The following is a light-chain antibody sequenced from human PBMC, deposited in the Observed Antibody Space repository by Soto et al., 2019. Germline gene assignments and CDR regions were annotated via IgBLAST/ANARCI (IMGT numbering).Light chain of an antibody. CDR3: QQRGDWPPIT. J-gene: IGKJ5*01. CDR1: QSVAYTY. CDR2: GAS. V-gene: IGKV3D-20*02. Sequence: EIVLTQSPATLSLSPGERATLSCRASQSVAYTYLAWFQQKPGQAPRLLIYGASNRATGIPDRFSGSGSGTDFTLTISRLEPEDFAVYYCQQRGDWPPITFGQGTRLEIK.